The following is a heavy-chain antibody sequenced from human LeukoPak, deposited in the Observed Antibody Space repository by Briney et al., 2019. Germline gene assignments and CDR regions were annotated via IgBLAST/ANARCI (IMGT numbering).Heavy chain of an antibody. CDR2: ISWNSGSI. CDR1: GFTFDDYA. V-gene: IGHV3-9*01. Sequence: GRSLRLSRAASGFTFDDYAMHWVRQAPGKGLEWVSGISWNSGSIGYADSVKGRFTISRDNAKNSLYLQMNSLRAEDTALYYCAKDKHYYDSSGYCDYWGQGTLVTVSS. D-gene: IGHD3-22*01. CDR3: AKDKHYYDSSGYCDY. J-gene: IGHJ4*02.